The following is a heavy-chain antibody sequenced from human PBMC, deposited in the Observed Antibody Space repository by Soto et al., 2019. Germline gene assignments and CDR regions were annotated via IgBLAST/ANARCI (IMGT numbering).Heavy chain of an antibody. CDR2: IKSKTDGGTT. Sequence: PGGSLRLSCAASGFTFSNAWMSWVRQAPGKGLEWVGRIKSKTDGGTTDYPAPVKGRFTISRDDSKTTLYVQMNNLKTEDTAVYYCTTGGYSFGSDYYYYYMDVWGQGTTVTVSS. D-gene: IGHD5-18*01. V-gene: IGHV3-15*01. CDR1: GFTFSNAW. J-gene: IGHJ6*02. CDR3: TTGGYSFGSDYYYYYMDV.